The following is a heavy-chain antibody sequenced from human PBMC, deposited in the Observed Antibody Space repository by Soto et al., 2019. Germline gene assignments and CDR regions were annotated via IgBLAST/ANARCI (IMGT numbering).Heavy chain of an antibody. D-gene: IGHD3-3*01. CDR2: ISYDGSNK. J-gene: IGHJ6*03. CDR3: ANLLAYYDFWSGSKGGYYHYMDV. Sequence: GGSLRLSCAASGFTFSSYGMHWVRQAPGKGLEWVAVISYDGSNKYYADSVKGRFTISRDNSKNTLYLQMNSLRAEDTAVYYCANLLAYYDFWSGSKGGYYHYMDVWGKGTTVTVSS. CDR1: GFTFSSYG. V-gene: IGHV3-30*18.